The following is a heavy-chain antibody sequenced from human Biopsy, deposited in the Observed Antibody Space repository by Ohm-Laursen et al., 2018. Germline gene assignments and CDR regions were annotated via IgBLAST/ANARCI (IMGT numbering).Heavy chain of an antibody. V-gene: IGHV4-61*01. D-gene: IGHD6-19*01. CDR1: GDSLTSGPEN. CDR3: ARGRRTSGWPYFDN. Sequence: SETLSLTCTFSGDSLTSGPENWSWIRQSPGQGLEYIGFIYSGGNTNYNPSLKNRVTMSVDTSKNQFYLKLYSVTAADTAVYYCARGRRTSGWPYFDNWGQGALVIVSP. CDR2: IYSGGNT. J-gene: IGHJ4*02.